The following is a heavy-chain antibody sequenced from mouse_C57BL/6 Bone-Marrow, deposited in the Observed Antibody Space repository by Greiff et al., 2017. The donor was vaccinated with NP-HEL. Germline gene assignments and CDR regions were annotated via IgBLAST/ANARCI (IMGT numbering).Heavy chain of an antibody. V-gene: IGHV1-59*01. J-gene: IGHJ2*01. Sequence: QVQLQQPGAELVRPGTSVKLSCKASGYTFTSYWMHWVKQRPGQGLAWIGVIDPSDSYTNYNQKFKGKATLTVDTSSSTAYMQLSSLTSEDSAVYYCARGEIYDGYYDWGQGTTLTVSS. CDR3: ARGEIYDGYYD. CDR2: IDPSDSYT. D-gene: IGHD2-3*01. CDR1: GYTFTSYW.